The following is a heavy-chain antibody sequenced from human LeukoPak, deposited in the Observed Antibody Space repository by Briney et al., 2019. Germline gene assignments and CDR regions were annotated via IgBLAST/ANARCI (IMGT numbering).Heavy chain of an antibody. CDR1: GFDVSSNY. V-gene: IGHV3-53*01. Sequence: GGSLRVSCAASGFDVSSNYMSWVRQAPGKGLEWVSVIYSDGTTYYADSVKGRFTISRDESKNTLFLQMNSLRVEDTAVYYCTKVKGWHGDGCFDFWGQGALVSVSS. J-gene: IGHJ4*02. CDR2: IYSDGTT. CDR3: TKVKGWHGDGCFDF. D-gene: IGHD3-10*01.